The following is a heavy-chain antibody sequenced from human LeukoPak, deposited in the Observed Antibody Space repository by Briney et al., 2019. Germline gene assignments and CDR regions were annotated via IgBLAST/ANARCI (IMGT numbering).Heavy chain of an antibody. J-gene: IGHJ4*02. CDR1: GFTFSSYG. CDR2: ISYDGSNK. V-gene: IGHV3-30*18. CDR3: AKDPLTYYYGSGSLRGDYFDY. Sequence: GGSLRLSCAASGFTFSSYGMHWVRQAPGRGLEWVAVISYDGSNKYYADSVKGRFTISRDNSKNTLYLQMNSLRAEDTAVYYCAKDPLTYYYGSGSLRGDYFDYWGQGTLVTVSS. D-gene: IGHD3-10*01.